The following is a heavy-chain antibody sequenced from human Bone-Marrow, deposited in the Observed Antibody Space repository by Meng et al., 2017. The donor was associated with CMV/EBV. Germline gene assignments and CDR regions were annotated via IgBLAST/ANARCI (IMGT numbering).Heavy chain of an antibody. D-gene: IGHD2-2*01. V-gene: IGHV3-21*01. Sequence: GGSLRLSCAASGFTFSSYSMNWVRQAPGKGLEWVSPISSSSSYIYYADSVKGRFTISRDNAKNSLYLQMNSLRAEDTAVYYCARELGYCSSTSCHGGYGMDVWGQGTTVTVSS. J-gene: IGHJ6*02. CDR2: ISSSSSYI. CDR3: ARELGYCSSTSCHGGYGMDV. CDR1: GFTFSSYS.